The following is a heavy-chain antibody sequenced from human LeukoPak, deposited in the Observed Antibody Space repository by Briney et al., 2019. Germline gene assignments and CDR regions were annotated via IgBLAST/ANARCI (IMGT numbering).Heavy chain of an antibody. Sequence: KPGESLKISCKGSGYSFTSYWIGWVRQMPGKGLEWMRIIYPGDSDTRYSPSFQGQVTISADKSISTAYLQWSSLKASDTAMYYCARQSYDFWSGYLGYFDYWGQGTLVTVSS. D-gene: IGHD3-3*01. CDR3: ARQSYDFWSGYLGYFDY. J-gene: IGHJ4*02. CDR1: GYSFTSYW. CDR2: IYPGDSDT. V-gene: IGHV5-51*01.